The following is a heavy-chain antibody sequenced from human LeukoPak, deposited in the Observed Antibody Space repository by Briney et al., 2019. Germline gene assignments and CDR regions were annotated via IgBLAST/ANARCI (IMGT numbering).Heavy chain of an antibody. CDR1: GYSFTSYW. D-gene: IGHD3-9*01. CDR3: ARQGYDILTGYGDTEYFQH. Sequence: GESLKISCKGSGYSFTSYWIGWVRQMPGKGLECMGIIYPGDSDTRYSPSFEGQVTISADKSISTAYLQWSSLKASDTAMYYCARQGYDILTGYGDTEYFQHWGQGTLVTVSS. V-gene: IGHV5-51*01. CDR2: IYPGDSDT. J-gene: IGHJ1*01.